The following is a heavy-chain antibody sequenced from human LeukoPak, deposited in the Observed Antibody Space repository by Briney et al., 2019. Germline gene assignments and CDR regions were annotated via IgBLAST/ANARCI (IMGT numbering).Heavy chain of an antibody. CDR1: GFTFSSYA. CDR2: ISGSGGST. Sequence: GGSLRHSCAASGFTFSSYAMSWVRQAPGKGLEWVSAISGSGGSTYYADSVKGRFTISRDNSKSTLYLQMNSLRAEDTAVYYCAKGDVKSLTGTPTTYDYWGQGTLVTVSS. V-gene: IGHV3-23*01. D-gene: IGHD1-7*01. J-gene: IGHJ4*02. CDR3: AKGDVKSLTGTPTTYDY.